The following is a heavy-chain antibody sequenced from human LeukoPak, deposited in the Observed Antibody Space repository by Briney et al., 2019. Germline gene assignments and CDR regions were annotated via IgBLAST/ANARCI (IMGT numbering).Heavy chain of an antibody. V-gene: IGHV1-2*02. CDR2: INPNSGGT. CDR3: ARNPDCSGGSCYSAWFDP. D-gene: IGHD2-15*01. J-gene: IGHJ5*02. Sequence: ASVTVSCKASGYTFTGYYMHWVRQAPGQGREWMGWINPNSGGTNYAQKFQGRVTMTRDTSISTAYMELSRLRSDDTAVYYCARNPDCSGGSCYSAWFDPWGQGTLVTVSS. CDR1: GYTFTGYY.